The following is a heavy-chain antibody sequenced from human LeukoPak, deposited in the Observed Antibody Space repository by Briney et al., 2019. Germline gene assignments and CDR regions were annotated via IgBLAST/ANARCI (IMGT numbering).Heavy chain of an antibody. CDR2: ISSSSSYT. D-gene: IGHD4-23*01. CDR3: ARTLRTTVVSFDY. Sequence: GGSLRPSCAASGFTFSNYGMTWVRQAPGKGLEWISYISSSSSYTDYADSVKGRFTISRDNAKNSLYLQMNSLRAEDTAVYYCARTLRTTVVSFDYWGQGTLVTVSS. V-gene: IGHV3-21*05. J-gene: IGHJ4*02. CDR1: GFTFSNYG.